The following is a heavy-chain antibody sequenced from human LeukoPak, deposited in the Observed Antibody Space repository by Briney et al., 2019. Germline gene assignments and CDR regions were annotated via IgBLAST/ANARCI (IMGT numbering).Heavy chain of an antibody. J-gene: IGHJ4*02. D-gene: IGHD3-10*01. V-gene: IGHV3-7*01. CDR1: GFSFRDYY. CDR2: IKQDGSEK. Sequence: GGSLRLSCAASGFSFRDYYMLWIRQAPGKGLEWVANIKQDGSEKYYVDSVKGRFTISRDNAKNSLYLQMNSLRAEDTAVYYCAREGDTMVRGPRESYWGQGTLVTVSS. CDR3: AREGDTMVRGPRESY.